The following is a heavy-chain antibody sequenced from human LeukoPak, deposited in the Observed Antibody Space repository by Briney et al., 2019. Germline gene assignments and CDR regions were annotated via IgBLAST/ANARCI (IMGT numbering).Heavy chain of an antibody. CDR1: GFSLSTSGVG. V-gene: IGHV2-5*02. J-gene: IGHJ5*02. CDR3: AHSAYYYGSGTYESRFDP. CDR2: IYWDDDK. D-gene: IGHD3-10*01. Sequence: SGPTLVKPTQTLTLTCTFSGFSLSTSGVGVGWIRQPPGKALEWLALIYWDDDKRYSPSLKSRLTITKDTSKNQVVLTMTNMDPVDTATYYCAHSAYYYGSGTYESRFDPWGQGTLVTVSS.